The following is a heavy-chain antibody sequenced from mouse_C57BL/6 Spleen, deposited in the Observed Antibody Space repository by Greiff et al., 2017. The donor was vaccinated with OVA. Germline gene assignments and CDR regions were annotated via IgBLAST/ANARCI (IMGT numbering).Heavy chain of an antibody. CDR1: GYTFTDYY. J-gene: IGHJ2*01. CDR3: AREGYDYDYFDY. V-gene: IGHV1-76*01. D-gene: IGHD2-4*01. CDR2: IYPGSGNT. Sequence: VQLQQSGAELVRPGASVKLSCKASGYTFTDYYINWVKQRPGQGLEWIARIYPGSGNTYYNEKFKGKATLTAEKSSSTAYMQLSSLTSEDSAVYFCAREGYDYDYFDYWGQGTTLTVSS.